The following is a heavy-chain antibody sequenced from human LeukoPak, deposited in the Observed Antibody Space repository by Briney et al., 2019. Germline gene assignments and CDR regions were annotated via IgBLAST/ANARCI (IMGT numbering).Heavy chain of an antibody. Sequence: SPETLSLTCAVYGGSFSGYYWSWIRQPPGKGLEWIGEINHSGSTNYNPSLKSRVTISVDTSKNQFSLKLSSVTAADTAVYYCARDRLYDYVWGSYRHPPDYWGQGTLVTVSS. D-gene: IGHD3-16*02. CDR1: GGSFSGYY. CDR3: ARDRLYDYVWGSYRHPPDY. J-gene: IGHJ4*02. CDR2: INHSGST. V-gene: IGHV4-34*01.